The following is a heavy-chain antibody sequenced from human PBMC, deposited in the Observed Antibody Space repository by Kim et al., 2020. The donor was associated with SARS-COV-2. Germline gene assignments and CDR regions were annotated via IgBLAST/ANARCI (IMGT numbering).Heavy chain of an antibody. Sequence: SETLSLTCAVSGGSISSSNWWSWVRQPPGKGLEWIGEIYHSGSTNYNPSLKSRVTISVDKSKNQFSLKLSSVTAADTAVYYCALRGLDRGVPNWFDPWGQGTLVTVSS. CDR1: GGSISSSNW. J-gene: IGHJ5*02. CDR2: IYHSGST. D-gene: IGHD2-8*01. V-gene: IGHV4-4*02. CDR3: ALRGLDRGVPNWFDP.